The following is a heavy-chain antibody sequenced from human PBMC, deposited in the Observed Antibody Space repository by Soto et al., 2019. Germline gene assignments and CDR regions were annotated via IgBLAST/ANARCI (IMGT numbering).Heavy chain of an antibody. CDR2: ISDYNGNR. V-gene: IGHV1-18*01. CDR3: AREDGWEGAT. CDR1: CYRFTSYG. J-gene: IGHJ5*02. D-gene: IGHD1-26*01. Sequence: ASVTVSSKASCYRFTSYGISWVRQAPGQGLEWMGWISDYNGNRNYAQKFQGRVTMTTDTSTSTAYMELRSLRSDDTAVYYCAREDGWEGATWGQGTLVTVSS.